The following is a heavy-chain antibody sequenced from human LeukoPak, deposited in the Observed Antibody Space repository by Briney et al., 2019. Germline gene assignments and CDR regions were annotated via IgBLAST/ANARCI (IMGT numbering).Heavy chain of an antibody. D-gene: IGHD6-13*01. CDR3: ARVDSSWSFDY. Sequence: GGSLRLSCAASGFTFSSYSMNWVRQAPGKGLEGVSYISSSSSTIYYADSVKGRFTISRDNAKNSLYLQMSSLRAEDTAVYYCARVDSSWSFDYWGQGTLVTVSS. V-gene: IGHV3-48*01. CDR2: ISSSSSTI. J-gene: IGHJ4*02. CDR1: GFTFSSYS.